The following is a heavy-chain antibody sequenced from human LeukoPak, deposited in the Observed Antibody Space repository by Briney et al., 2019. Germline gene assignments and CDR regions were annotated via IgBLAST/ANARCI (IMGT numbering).Heavy chain of an antibody. D-gene: IGHD6-19*01. CDR3: ARDKGIAVATPLRYYYYYMDV. CDR2: IYYSGST. J-gene: IGHJ6*03. CDR1: GDSISSSSYY. V-gene: IGHV4-61*01. Sequence: KPSETLSLTCTVSGDSISSSSYYWSWIRQPPGKGLEWIGDIYYSGSTNYNPSLKSRVTISVDTSKNQFSLKLSSVTAADTAVYYCARDKGIAVATPLRYYYYYMDVWGKGTTVTVSS.